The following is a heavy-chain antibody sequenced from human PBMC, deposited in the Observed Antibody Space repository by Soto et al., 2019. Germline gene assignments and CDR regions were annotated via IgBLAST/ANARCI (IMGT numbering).Heavy chain of an antibody. V-gene: IGHV5-51*01. CDR2: IYPDDSDT. Sequence: GESLKISCKASGYTFTTYWIGWVRQMPGKGLQWMGIIYPDDSDTRYSPSFQGQVTISADKSIDTAYLQWSSLKASDTAMYYCARRDIMTGYVYFDYWGQGTLVTVS. J-gene: IGHJ4*02. D-gene: IGHD3-9*01. CDR3: ARRDIMTGYVYFDY. CDR1: GYTFTTYW.